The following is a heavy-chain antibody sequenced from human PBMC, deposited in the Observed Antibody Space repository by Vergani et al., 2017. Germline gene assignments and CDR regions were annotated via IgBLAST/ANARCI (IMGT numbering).Heavy chain of an antibody. CDR1: GRSLSGYY. D-gene: IGHD1-26*01. J-gene: IGHJ3*01. Sequence: QVQLQQWGPGLLKPSETLSLICAVYGRSLSGYYWSWIRLAPGKGLEWIGEINHSGTINYNPTLKSPFNVSIDTSRDQFSLKLRTVSAADTAVYFCARRAERWETLLRVDFYVWGQGTFVTV. CDR2: INHSGTI. V-gene: IGHV4-34*01. CDR3: ARRAERWETLLRVDFYV.